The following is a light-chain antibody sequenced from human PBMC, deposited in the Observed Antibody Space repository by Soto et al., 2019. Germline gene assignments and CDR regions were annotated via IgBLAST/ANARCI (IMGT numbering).Light chain of an antibody. CDR2: DAS. CDR1: QGIKDY. J-gene: IGKJ1*01. CDR3: KKRSNLPWT. V-gene: IGKV3D-11*01. Sequence: EIVMRQSRATMSVSPGERSPLSWRASQGIKDYVAWFQQKPGQANRLLIYDASNRATGIPVRFSGSGSGADFTLTISSLEPEDFAVYYCKKRSNLPWTVGHGNKVDIK.